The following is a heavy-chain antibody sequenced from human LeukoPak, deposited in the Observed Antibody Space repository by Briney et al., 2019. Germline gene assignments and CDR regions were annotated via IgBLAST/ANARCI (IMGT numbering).Heavy chain of an antibody. J-gene: IGHJ5*02. CDR3: ARSRLSSSLNWFDP. V-gene: IGHV1-69*04. D-gene: IGHD6-13*01. CDR1: GGTFSSYA. Sequence: ASVKVSSKASGGTFSSYAISWVRQAPGQGLEWMGRIIPILGIANYAQKFQGRVTITADKSTSTAYMELSSLRSEDTAVYYCARSRLSSSLNWFDPWGQGTLVTVSS. CDR2: IIPILGIA.